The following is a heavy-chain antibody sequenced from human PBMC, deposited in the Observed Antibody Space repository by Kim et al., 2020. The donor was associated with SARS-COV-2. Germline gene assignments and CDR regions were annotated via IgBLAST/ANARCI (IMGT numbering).Heavy chain of an antibody. V-gene: IGHV4-59*01. CDR3: ARSLRLDPVDF. Sequence: GGTHDPPSLKGRVTISADTATNQFSLRLTYVTAADTAGYYCARSLRLDPVDFWGQGTLVTVSS. CDR2: GGT. D-gene: IGHD4-17*01. J-gene: IGHJ4*02.